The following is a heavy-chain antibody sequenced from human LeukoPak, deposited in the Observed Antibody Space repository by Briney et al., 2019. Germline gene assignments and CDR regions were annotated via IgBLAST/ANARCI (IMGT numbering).Heavy chain of an antibody. CDR1: GFTFSSNY. Sequence: PGGSLRLSCAASGFTFSSNYMSWVRQAPGKGLEWVSIIYSGGSTYYTDSVKGRFTISRDSSRNTLYLQMNSLRAEDTAVYYCARDLNYMDVWGKGTTVTVSS. CDR3: ARDLNYMDV. J-gene: IGHJ6*03. CDR2: IYSGGST. V-gene: IGHV3-66*02.